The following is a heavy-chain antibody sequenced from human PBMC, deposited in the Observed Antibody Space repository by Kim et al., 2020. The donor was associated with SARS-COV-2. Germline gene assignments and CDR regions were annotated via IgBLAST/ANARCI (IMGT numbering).Heavy chain of an antibody. J-gene: IGHJ5*02. Sequence: SETLSLTCAVYGGSFSGYYWSWIRQPPGKGLEWIGEITHSGITNYNPSLKSRVTISVDTSKNQFSLKLSSVTAADTAVYYCARGLVWATRRGWFDPWGQGTLVTVSS. V-gene: IGHV4-34*01. CDR2: ITHSGIT. CDR3: ARGLVWATRRGWFDP. CDR1: GGSFSGYY. D-gene: IGHD6-6*01.